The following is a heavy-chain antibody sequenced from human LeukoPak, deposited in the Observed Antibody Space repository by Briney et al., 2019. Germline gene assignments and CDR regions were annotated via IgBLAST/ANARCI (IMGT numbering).Heavy chain of an antibody. V-gene: IGHV1-46*01. J-gene: IGHJ4*02. Sequence: ASVKVSCKASGYTFTSYYMHWVRQAPGQGLEWMGIINPSGGSTSYAQKFQGRVTMTRDTSTSTVYMELNSPRSEDTAVYYCARDPSVDTAMSTPYFDYWGQGTLVTASS. CDR1: GYTFTSYY. CDR2: INPSGGST. CDR3: ARDPSVDTAMSTPYFDY. D-gene: IGHD5-18*01.